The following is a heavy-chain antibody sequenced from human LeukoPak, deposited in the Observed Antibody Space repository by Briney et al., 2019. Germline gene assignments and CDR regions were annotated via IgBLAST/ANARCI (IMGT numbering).Heavy chain of an antibody. V-gene: IGHV4-39*07. CDR2: IYYSGNT. J-gene: IGHJ6*03. CDR3: ALHPRAVVPYYYYMDV. CDR1: GGSISSSSYY. Sequence: PSETLSLTCTVSGGSISSSSYYWGWIRQPPGKGLEWIGSIYYSGNTYYNPSLKSRITMSVDTSKNQFSLKLSSVTAADTAVYYCALHPRAVVPYYYYMDVWGKGTTVTVSS. D-gene: IGHD2-2*01.